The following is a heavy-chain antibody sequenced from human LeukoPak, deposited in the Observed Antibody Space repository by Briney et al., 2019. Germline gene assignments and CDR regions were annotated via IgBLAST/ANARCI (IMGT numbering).Heavy chain of an antibody. CDR3: ARYCSSTGCYGADYMDV. J-gene: IGHJ6*03. V-gene: IGHV1-69*13. CDR1: GGTFSSYA. CDR2: IIPIFGTA. D-gene: IGHD2-2*01. Sequence: SVKVSCKASGGTFSSYAISWVRQAPGQGLEWMGGIIPIFGTANYAQKFQGRVTITADESTSTAYMELSSLRSEDTAVYYCARYCSSTGCYGADYMDVWGKGTTVTVSS.